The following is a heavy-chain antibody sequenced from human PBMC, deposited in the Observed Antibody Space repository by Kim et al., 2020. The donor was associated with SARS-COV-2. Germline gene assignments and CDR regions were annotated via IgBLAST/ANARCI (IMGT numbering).Heavy chain of an antibody. CDR1: GFTFSSYS. D-gene: IGHD3-22*01. V-gene: IGHV3-48*04. CDR2: ISSSSSTI. J-gene: IGHJ1*01. CDR3: ARDWEDSSGYYYVGYFQH. Sequence: GGSLRLSCAASGFTFSSYSMNWVRQAPGKGLEWVSYISSSSSTIYYADSVKGRFTISRDNAKNSLYLQMNSLRAEDTAVYYCARDWEDSSGYYYVGYFQHWGQGTLVTVSS.